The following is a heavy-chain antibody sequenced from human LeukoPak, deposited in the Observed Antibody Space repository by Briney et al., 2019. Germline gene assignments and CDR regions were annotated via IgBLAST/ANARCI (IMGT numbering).Heavy chain of an antibody. CDR1: GFTFSSYW. CDR3: ARDGGRYGDSSGYSD. CDR2: INRGGSST. Sequence: GGSLRLSCAASGFTFSSYWMHWVRQAPGKGLGWVSRINRGGSSTKYADSVKGGLTISREKEKNRLYMEMNSLRAEDTAVYYCARDGGRYGDSSGYSDWGQGTLVTVSS. V-gene: IGHV3-74*03. D-gene: IGHD3-22*01. J-gene: IGHJ4*02.